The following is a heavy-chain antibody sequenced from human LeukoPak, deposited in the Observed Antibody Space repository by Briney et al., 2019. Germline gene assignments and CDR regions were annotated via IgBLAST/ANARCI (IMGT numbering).Heavy chain of an antibody. CDR1: GASISSNNW. Sequence: SETLSLTCAVSGASISSNNWWWSWVRQPAGKGLEWFGEIYHSGSTNYNPSLKSRVTMSVDKSKNQFSLNLSSLTAADTAVYYCASAEPRGIIWYPYWGQGTLVTVSS. CDR3: ASAEPRGIIWYPY. CDR2: IYHSGST. J-gene: IGHJ4*02. D-gene: IGHD6-13*01. V-gene: IGHV4-4*02.